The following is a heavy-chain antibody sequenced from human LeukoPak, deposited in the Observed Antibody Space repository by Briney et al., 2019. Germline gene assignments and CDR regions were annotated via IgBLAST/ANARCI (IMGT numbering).Heavy chain of an antibody. Sequence: SETLSLTCTVSGGSISSGSYYWSWIRQPAGKGLKWIGRIYTSGSTNYNPSLKSRVTISVDTSKNQFSLKLSSVTAADTAVYYCARVVSWNYYYYMDVWGKGTTVTVSS. D-gene: IGHD4-23*01. CDR1: GGSISSGSYY. V-gene: IGHV4-61*02. J-gene: IGHJ6*03. CDR2: IYTSGST. CDR3: ARVVSWNYYYYMDV.